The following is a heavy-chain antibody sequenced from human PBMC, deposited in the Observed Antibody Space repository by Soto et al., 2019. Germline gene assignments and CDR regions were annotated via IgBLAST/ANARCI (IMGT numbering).Heavy chain of an antibody. J-gene: IGHJ4*02. CDR2: VYYSGST. V-gene: IGHV4-61*01. D-gene: IGHD3-3*02. CDR1: GGSVSSGIHY. CDR3: ARDSPLSEESFDY. Sequence: QVQLQESGPGLVKPSETLSLTCTVSGGSVSSGIHYWSWIRQPPGEKLEWIGYVYYSGSTNYNPSLESRVTISIDTSNNQFSLRLTSVTAADTAVYYCARDSPLSEESFDYWGQGTLVTVSS.